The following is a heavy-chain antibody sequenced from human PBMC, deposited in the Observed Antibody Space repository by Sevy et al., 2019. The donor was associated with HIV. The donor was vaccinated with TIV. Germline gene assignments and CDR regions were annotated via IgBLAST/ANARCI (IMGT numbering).Heavy chain of an antibody. D-gene: IGHD3-22*01. CDR3: ARVRGITLITGGAFDI. J-gene: IGHJ3*02. Sequence: ASVKVSCKASGYTFTSYDINWVRQATGQGLEWMGWMNPNSGTTGYAQKFQGRVTITRNTSINTAYMELSSLRSEDTAVYYCARVRGITLITGGAFDIWGQGTMVTVSS. V-gene: IGHV1-8*03. CDR1: GYTFTSYD. CDR2: MNPNSGTT.